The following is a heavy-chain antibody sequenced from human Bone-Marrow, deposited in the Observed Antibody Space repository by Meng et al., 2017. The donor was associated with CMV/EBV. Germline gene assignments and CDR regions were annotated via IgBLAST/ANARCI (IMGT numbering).Heavy chain of an antibody. CDR1: GFTFNRYW. Sequence: LSCPASGFTFNRYWIHWVRQTPGKGLEWVSRINGDGSTTPYADSVMGRFTVSRDNPRNTVSLQMNSLRAEDTAVYYCARDRGGFHDYWGPGALVTVSS. CDR3: ARDRGGFHDY. CDR2: INGDGSTT. J-gene: IGHJ4*02. V-gene: IGHV3-74*03. D-gene: IGHD2-15*01.